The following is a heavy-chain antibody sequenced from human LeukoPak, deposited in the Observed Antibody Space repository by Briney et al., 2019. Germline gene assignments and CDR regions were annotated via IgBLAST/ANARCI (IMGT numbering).Heavy chain of an antibody. CDR1: GFTFSNAW. CDR3: TSTLGY. CDR2: IKTKTDGGTT. Sequence: PGGSLRLSCAGSGFTFSNAWLTWVRQAPGRGLEWVGRIKTKTDGGTTDYAAPVKGRFTISRDDSRNTLYLQMNSLRTEDTAVYYCTSTLGYWGQGALVTVSS. V-gene: IGHV3-15*01. J-gene: IGHJ4*02.